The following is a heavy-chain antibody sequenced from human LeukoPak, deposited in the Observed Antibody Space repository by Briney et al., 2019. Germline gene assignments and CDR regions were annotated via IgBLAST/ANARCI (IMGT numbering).Heavy chain of an antibody. V-gene: IGHV4-61*02. CDR2: INTSGST. Sequence: NPSETLSLTCTVSGGSISSGSYYWSWIRQPAGKGLEWIGRINTSGSTNYNPSLKSRVTISVDTSKNQFSLKLSSVTAADTAVYYCARAYYYDSSGYGYYFDYWGQGTLVTVSS. J-gene: IGHJ4*02. CDR3: ARAYYYDSSGYGYYFDY. D-gene: IGHD3-22*01. CDR1: GGSISSGSYY.